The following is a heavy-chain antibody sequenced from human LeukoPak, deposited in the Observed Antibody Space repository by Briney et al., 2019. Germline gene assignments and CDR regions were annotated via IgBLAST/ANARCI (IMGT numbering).Heavy chain of an antibody. Sequence: GGPLRLSCAASGFTISSYAMSWVRQAPGKGLEWVSAISGSGGITYYADSVKGRFNISRDNSKNTLYLQMSSLRAEDTAVYYCARTQYSSGWYNWFDPWGQGTLVTVSS. CDR2: ISGSGGIT. CDR1: GFTISSYA. V-gene: IGHV3-23*01. D-gene: IGHD6-19*01. J-gene: IGHJ5*02. CDR3: ARTQYSSGWYNWFDP.